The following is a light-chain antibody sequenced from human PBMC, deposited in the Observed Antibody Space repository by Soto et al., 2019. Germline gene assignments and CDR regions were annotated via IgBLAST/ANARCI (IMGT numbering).Light chain of an antibody. Sequence: DTQKTQAASNLSAPLSPNVTITSRASQTISSWLAWYQQKPGKAPKLLIYKASTLKSGVPSRFSGSGSGTEFTLTISSLQPDDFATYYCQHYNSYSEAFGQGTKVDIK. V-gene: IGKV1-5*03. J-gene: IGKJ1*01. CDR2: KAS. CDR1: QTISSW. CDR3: QHYNSYSEA.